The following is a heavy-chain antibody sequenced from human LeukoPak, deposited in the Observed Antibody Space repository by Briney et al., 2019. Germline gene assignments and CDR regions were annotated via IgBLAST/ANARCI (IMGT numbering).Heavy chain of an antibody. J-gene: IGHJ4*02. V-gene: IGHV3-30*04. CDR2: ISYDGSNK. Sequence: GRSLRLSCAASGFTLSSYAMHWVRQAPGKGLEWVAVISYDGSNKYYADSVKGRFTISRDNSKNTLYLQMNSLRAEDTAVYYCASSVNCSSTSCPRGVLRYFDWPIDYWGQGTLVTVSS. CDR3: ASSVNCSSTSCPRGVLRYFDWPIDY. D-gene: IGHD3-9*01. CDR1: GFTLSSYA.